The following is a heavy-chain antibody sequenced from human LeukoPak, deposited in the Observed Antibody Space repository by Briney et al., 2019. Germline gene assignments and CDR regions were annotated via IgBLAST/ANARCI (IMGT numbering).Heavy chain of an antibody. V-gene: IGHV4-59*01. D-gene: IGHD2-2*02. Sequence: PSETLSLTCAVYGGSFSGYYWSWIRQPPGKGLEWIGYIYYSGSTNYNPSLKSRVTISVDTSKNQFSLKLSSVTAADTAVYYCARAPAAISPFDYWGQGTLVTVSS. J-gene: IGHJ4*02. CDR3: ARAPAAISPFDY. CDR2: IYYSGST. CDR1: GGSFSGYY.